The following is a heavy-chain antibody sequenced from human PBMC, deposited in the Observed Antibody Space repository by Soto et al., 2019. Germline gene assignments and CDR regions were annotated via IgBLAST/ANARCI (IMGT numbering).Heavy chain of an antibody. V-gene: IGHV1-8*01. D-gene: IGHD6-13*01. Sequence: VSVKVSCKASGYTFTSYDINWVRQATGQGLEWMGWMNPNSGNTGYAQKFQGRVTMTRNTSISTAYMELSSLRSEDTAVYYCARERSAAGTGWFDPWGQGTLVTVPQ. CDR2: MNPNSGNT. J-gene: IGHJ5*02. CDR3: ARERSAAGTGWFDP. CDR1: GYTFTSYD.